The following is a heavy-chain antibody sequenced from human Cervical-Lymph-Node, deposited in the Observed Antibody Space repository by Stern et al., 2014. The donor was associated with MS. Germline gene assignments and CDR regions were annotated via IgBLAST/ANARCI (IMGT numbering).Heavy chain of an antibody. CDR2: ISAYNGNT. J-gene: IGHJ3*02. V-gene: IGHV1-18*01. CDR1: GYTFTSYG. CDR3: ARGLLGSENAFDI. Sequence: VQLVQSGAEVKKPGASVKVSCKASGYTFTSYGISWVRQDSGEGLEWMGWISAYNGNTNDAQKLQCRVTMTTDTSTSTAYIELRSLRSDDTAVYYCARGLLGSENAFDIWGQGTMVTVSS. D-gene: IGHD2-15*01.